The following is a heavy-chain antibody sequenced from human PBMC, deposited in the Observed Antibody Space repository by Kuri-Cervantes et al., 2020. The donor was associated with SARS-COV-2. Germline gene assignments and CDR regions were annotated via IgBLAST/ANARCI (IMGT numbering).Heavy chain of an antibody. CDR2: IIPMLGTA. D-gene: IGHD3-3*01. J-gene: IGHJ6*03. CDR1: VGTFISYS. Sequence: AVQDSCKATVGTFISYSFSGVRQATGQGPEWMGGIIPMLGTANYAQKFQCRVTITADKATSTAYMEMSSLRSEDTAEYYCASNMPFLEWLFENAYYYYYYMDVWGKGTTVTVSS. V-gene: IGHV1-69*06. CDR3: ASNMPFLEWLFENAYYYYYYMDV.